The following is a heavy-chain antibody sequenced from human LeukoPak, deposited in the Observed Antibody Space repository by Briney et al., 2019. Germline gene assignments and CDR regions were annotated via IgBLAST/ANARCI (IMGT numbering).Heavy chain of an antibody. CDR3: ARRGGSGRAFDY. V-gene: IGHV4-39*01. CDR2: IYYTGST. CDR1: GASISGGTYY. D-gene: IGHD1-26*01. J-gene: IGHJ4*02. Sequence: PSETLSLTCSVSGASISGGTYYWGWIRPPPGKALEWIGNIYYTGSTYDNPSLKSRVAISVDTSKNQFSLKLSSVTAADTAVYYCARRGGSGRAFDYWGQGTLVTVSS.